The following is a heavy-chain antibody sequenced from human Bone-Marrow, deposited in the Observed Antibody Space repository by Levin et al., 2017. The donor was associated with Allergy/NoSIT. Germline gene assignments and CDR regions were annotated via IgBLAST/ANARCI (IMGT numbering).Heavy chain of an antibody. CDR3: AKGYYFGSWSYWLYYSYGMDV. CDR1: GFTFDDYA. CDR2: ISWNSTSI. V-gene: IGHV3-9*01. Sequence: PGGSLRLSCAASGFTFDDYAMHWVRQAPGKGLEWVSGISWNSTSIGYADSVKGRFTISRDNAKNSLYLLMNSLTAEDTALYYCAKGYYFGSWSYWLYYSYGMDVWGQGTTVTVSS. J-gene: IGHJ6*02. D-gene: IGHD3-10*01.